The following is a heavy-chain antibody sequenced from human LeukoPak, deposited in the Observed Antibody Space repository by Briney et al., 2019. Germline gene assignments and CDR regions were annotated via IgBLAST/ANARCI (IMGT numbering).Heavy chain of an antibody. CDR3: ARIGPSSWYDYYYYMDV. J-gene: IGHJ6*03. V-gene: IGHV1-8*01. Sequence: ASVKVSCKASGYTFTSCDINWVRQATGQGLEWMGWMNPNSGNTGYAQKFQGRVTMTRNTSISTAYMELSSLRSEDTAVYYCARIGPSSWYDYYYYMDVWGKGTTVTVSS. CDR2: MNPNSGNT. CDR1: GYTFTSCD. D-gene: IGHD6-13*01.